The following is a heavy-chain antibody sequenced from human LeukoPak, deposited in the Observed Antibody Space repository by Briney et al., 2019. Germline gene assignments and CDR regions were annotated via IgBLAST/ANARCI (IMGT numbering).Heavy chain of an antibody. CDR2: ISASGGST. V-gene: IGHV3-23*01. Sequence: GGSLRLSCAASEFTFSSFAMSWVRQAPGKGLGWVSVISASGGSTYYADSVKGRFTISRDNSKSTLFLHMNSLRAEDTAVYYCAKGHYSSTWYFFDYWGQGTLVTVSS. D-gene: IGHD6-13*01. CDR3: AKGHYSSTWYFFDY. CDR1: EFTFSSFA. J-gene: IGHJ4*02.